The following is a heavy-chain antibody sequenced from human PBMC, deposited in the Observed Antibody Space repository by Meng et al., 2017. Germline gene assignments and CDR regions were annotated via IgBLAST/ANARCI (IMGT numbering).Heavy chain of an antibody. J-gene: IGHJ4*02. Sequence: GESLKISCAASGFTFSSYAMHWVRQAPGKGLEWVAVISYDGSNKYYADSVKGRFTISRDNSKNTLYLQMNSLRAEDTAVYYCARDQVDYYDSSGYSDYWGQGTLVTVSP. CDR2: ISYDGSNK. D-gene: IGHD3-22*01. CDR3: ARDQVDYYDSSGYSDY. V-gene: IGHV3-30*04. CDR1: GFTFSSYA.